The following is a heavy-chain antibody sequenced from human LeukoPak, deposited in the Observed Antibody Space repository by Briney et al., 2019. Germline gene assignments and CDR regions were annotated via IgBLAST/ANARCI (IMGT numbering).Heavy chain of an antibody. V-gene: IGHV3-30*02. D-gene: IGHD1-26*01. CDR2: IRYDGSKS. J-gene: IGHJ3*02. CDR1: GFTFNSYG. CDR3: AKDWGSGSYFAFDI. Sequence: PGGSLRLSCAASGFTFNSYGMHWVRQAPGKGLEWVAFIRYDGSKSYFADSVKGRFALSRDNSKNTLYLQMSSLRPEDTAVYFCAKDWGSGSYFAFDIWGQGTMVTVSS.